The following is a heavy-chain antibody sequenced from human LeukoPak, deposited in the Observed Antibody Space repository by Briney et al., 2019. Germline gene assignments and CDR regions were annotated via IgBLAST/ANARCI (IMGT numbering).Heavy chain of an antibody. D-gene: IGHD2-15*01. V-gene: IGHV3-7*01. Sequence: GGSLRLSCAASGFTFSNYWMSWVRQAPGEGLEWVANIRPDGSEKYYVDSVKGRFTISRDNAKNSLYLQMNSLRAEDTAVYYCARCRYCSGGSGGRFDPWGQGTLVTVSS. CDR1: GFTFSNYW. CDR3: ARCRYCSGGSGGRFDP. J-gene: IGHJ5*02. CDR2: IRPDGSEK.